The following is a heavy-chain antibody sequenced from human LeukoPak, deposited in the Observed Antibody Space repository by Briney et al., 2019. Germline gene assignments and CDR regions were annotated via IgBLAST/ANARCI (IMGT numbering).Heavy chain of an antibody. CDR2: ISYDGSNK. V-gene: IGHV3-30-3*01. D-gene: IGHD5-24*01. Sequence: EGSLRLSCVVSGFTFSTYWMHWVRQAPGKGLEWVAVISYDGSNKYYADSVKGRFTISRDNSKNTLYLQMNSLRAEDTAVYYCARDSGRDGYIHFDYWGQGTLVTVSS. CDR1: GFTFSTYW. CDR3: ARDSGRDGYIHFDY. J-gene: IGHJ4*02.